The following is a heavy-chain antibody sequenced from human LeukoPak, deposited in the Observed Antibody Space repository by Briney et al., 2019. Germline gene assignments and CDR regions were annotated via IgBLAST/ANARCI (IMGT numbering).Heavy chain of an antibody. CDR2: IIPSLGIA. Sequence: GASVTVSCTASGGTFSSYAISWVRQAPGQGLEWMGRIIPSLGIANYAQKFQGRVTITADKSTSTAYMELSSLRSEDTAVYYCARAHNSPYDSSGYYPDWGQGTLVTVSS. CDR1: GGTFSSYA. CDR3: ARAHNSPYDSSGYYPD. D-gene: IGHD3-22*01. V-gene: IGHV1-69*04. J-gene: IGHJ4*02.